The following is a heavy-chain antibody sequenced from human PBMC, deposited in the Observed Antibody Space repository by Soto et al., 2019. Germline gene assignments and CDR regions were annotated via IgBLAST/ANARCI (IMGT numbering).Heavy chain of an antibody. CDR3: ARRSGYYSSPLDY. J-gene: IGHJ4*02. CDR1: GFTFSSYG. CDR2: IWYDGSNK. Sequence: GGSLRLSCAASGFTFSSYGMHWVRQAPGKGLEWVAVIWYDGSNKYYADSVKGRFTISRDNSKNTLYLQMNSPRAEDTAVYYCARRSGYYSSPLDYWGQGTLVTVSS. V-gene: IGHV3-33*01. D-gene: IGHD3-22*01.